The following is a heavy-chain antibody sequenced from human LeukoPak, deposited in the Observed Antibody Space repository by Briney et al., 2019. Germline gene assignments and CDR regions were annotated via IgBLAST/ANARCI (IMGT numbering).Heavy chain of an antibody. Sequence: GASVKVSCKASGYTFTSYYMHWVRQAPGQGLEWMGIINPSGGSTSYAQKFQGRVTMTRDTSTSTVYMELSSLRSEDTAVYYCARALQTIRPAGYSGSYYSFDYWGQGTLVTVSS. V-gene: IGHV1-46*01. CDR2: INPSGGST. CDR3: ARALQTIRPAGYSGSYYSFDY. CDR1: GYTFTSYY. J-gene: IGHJ4*02. D-gene: IGHD1-26*01.